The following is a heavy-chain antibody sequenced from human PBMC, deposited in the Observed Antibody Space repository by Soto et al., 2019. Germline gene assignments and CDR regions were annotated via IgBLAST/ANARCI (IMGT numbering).Heavy chain of an antibody. CDR2: VFPIFGTV. CDR3: ARDLSHGDYGNNWFDP. J-gene: IGHJ5*02. V-gene: IGHV1-69*01. CDR1: GGTFSSYT. D-gene: IGHD4-17*01. Sequence: QVQLVQSGAEVKKPGSSVKVSCKASGGTFSSYTISWVRQAPGQGLEWMGGVFPIFGTVHYAQKFQGRVTITADDSTTTAYMELTILRSEDTAVYFCARDLSHGDYGNNWFDPWGQGTLVTVSS.